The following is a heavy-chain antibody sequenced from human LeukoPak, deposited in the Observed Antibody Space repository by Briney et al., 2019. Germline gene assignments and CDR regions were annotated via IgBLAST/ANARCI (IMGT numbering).Heavy chain of an antibody. CDR1: GFTFSSYD. CDR2: IGTAGDT. J-gene: IGHJ4*02. D-gene: IGHD1-26*01. CDR3: TRAVGATNLGFDY. V-gene: IGHV3-13*01. Sequence: GGSLRLSCAASGFTFSSYDMHWVRQATGKGLESVSAIGTAGDTYYADSVKGRSTISRENAKNSLFLQVNSLRVGDTAVYYCTRAVGATNLGFDYWGQGTLVTVSS.